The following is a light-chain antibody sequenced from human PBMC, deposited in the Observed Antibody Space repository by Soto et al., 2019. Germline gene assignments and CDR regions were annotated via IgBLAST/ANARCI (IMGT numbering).Light chain of an antibody. Sequence: EIVLTQSPATLSLSPGERATLSCRASQSVSSYLAWYQQKPGQAPRLLIYGASNRATGIPARFSGSGSGTVFTLTISSLEPEDSAVYYCQHRGRWPRTFGQGTKLEIK. CDR2: GAS. V-gene: IGKV3-11*01. J-gene: IGKJ2*01. CDR3: QHRGRWPRT. CDR1: QSVSSY.